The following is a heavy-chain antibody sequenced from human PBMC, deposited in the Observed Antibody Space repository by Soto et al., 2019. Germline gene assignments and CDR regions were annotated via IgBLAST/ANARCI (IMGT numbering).Heavy chain of an antibody. CDR3: ARTYYDILTGPQGAGMDV. V-gene: IGHV5-51*01. J-gene: IGHJ6*04. Sequence: PGESLKISCKGAGYSFTSYWIGWVRQMPGKGLEWMGIIYPGDSDTRYSPSFQGQVTITADKPIRTAYLQWSSMKASDTAMYYCARTYYDILTGPQGAGMDVWGKGTTVPVSS. CDR1: GYSFTSYW. D-gene: IGHD3-9*01. CDR2: IYPGDSDT.